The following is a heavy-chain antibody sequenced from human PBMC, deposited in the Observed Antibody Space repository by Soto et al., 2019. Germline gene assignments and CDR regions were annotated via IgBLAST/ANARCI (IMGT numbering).Heavy chain of an antibody. CDR3: ARARDSNGYEGLYFDY. V-gene: IGHV4-31*02. CDR1: ACSISSVCYV. D-gene: IGHD3-22*01. Sequence: SESMFLTWTLSACSISSVCYVWSWPRDQPWNGLEWIAYIYYSGSNYYNPSLNNRVNISVDTSKNQLSLKLSSVTAAEPAEYYFARARDSNGYEGLYFDYWGQGTQVTVSS. CDR2: IYYSGSN. J-gene: IGHJ4*02.